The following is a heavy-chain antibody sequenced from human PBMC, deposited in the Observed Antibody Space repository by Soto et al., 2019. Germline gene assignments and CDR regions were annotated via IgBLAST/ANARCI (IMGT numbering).Heavy chain of an antibody. Sequence: GASVKVSCKASGYTFTSYGINWVRQATGQGLEWMGWMNPNSGNTGYAQKFQGRVTMTRNTSISTAYMELSSLRSEDTAVYYCARVEFSSSRRYYYYYYMDVWGKGTTVTVSS. CDR2: MNPNSGNT. J-gene: IGHJ6*03. CDR3: ARVEFSSSRRYYYYYYMDV. CDR1: GYTFTSYG. D-gene: IGHD6-6*01. V-gene: IGHV1-8*02.